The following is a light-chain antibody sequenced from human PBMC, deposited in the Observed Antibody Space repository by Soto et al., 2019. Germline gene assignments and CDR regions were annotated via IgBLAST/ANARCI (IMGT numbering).Light chain of an antibody. J-gene: IGKJ3*01. CDR3: QQYGSSQFT. Sequence: ELVLTQSPGTLSLYPGERATLSCRASQSVSSSYLAWYQQKPGQAHSLLIYGASSRATGIPDRFSGSGSGTNLTLTSSSLEPEDFAVYYCQQYGSSQFTFGPGTKVDIK. CDR2: GAS. V-gene: IGKV3-20*01. CDR1: QSVSSSY.